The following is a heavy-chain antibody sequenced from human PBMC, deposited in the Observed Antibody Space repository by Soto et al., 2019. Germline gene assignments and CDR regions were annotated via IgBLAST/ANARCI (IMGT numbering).Heavy chain of an antibody. D-gene: IGHD1-26*01. CDR3: ARPLYSGSYSDYYFDY. CDR2: ISYDGSMK. V-gene: IGHV3-30-3*01. CDR1: GITFSSYA. Sequence: QVQVVESGGGVVQPGRSLRLSCAASGITFSSYAMHWVRQAPGKGLEWVAVISYDGSMKFYSESVKGRFTITRDNSKNTVYLQMNSLRAEDTAVYYCARPLYSGSYSDYYFDYWGQGTLVTVSS. J-gene: IGHJ4*02.